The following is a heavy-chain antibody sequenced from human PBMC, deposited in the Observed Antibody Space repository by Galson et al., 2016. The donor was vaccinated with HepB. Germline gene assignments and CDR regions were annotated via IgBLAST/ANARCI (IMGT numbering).Heavy chain of an antibody. CDR2: ISGSGETT. D-gene: IGHD2-15*01. CDR1: GFTFSSHA. V-gene: IGHV3-23*01. Sequence: SLRLSCAGSGFTFSSHALTWVRQAPGKGLEWVSSISGSGETTYYASSVKGRFTISRDNSENTLSLQMNSLRAEDTAVYYCAKVPFPLLFFNHYMDDWGKGTTVTVSS. CDR3: AKVPFPLLFFNHYMDD. J-gene: IGHJ6*03.